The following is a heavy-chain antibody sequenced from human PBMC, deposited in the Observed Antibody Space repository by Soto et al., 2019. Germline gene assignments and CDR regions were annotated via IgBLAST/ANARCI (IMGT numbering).Heavy chain of an antibody. CDR1: GYTFTSYG. CDR2: ISAYNGNT. Sequence: ASVEVSCKXSGYTFTSYGISWVRQAPGQGLEWMGWISAYNGNTNYAQKLQGRVTMTTDTSTSTAYMELRSLRSDDTAVYYCARDALRAATEGYWFDPWGQGTLVTVS. D-gene: IGHD2-15*01. V-gene: IGHV1-18*01. CDR3: ARDALRAATEGYWFDP. J-gene: IGHJ5*02.